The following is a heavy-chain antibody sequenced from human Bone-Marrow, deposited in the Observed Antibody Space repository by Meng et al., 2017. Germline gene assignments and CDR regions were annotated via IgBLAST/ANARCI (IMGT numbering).Heavy chain of an antibody. Sequence: GESLKISCAASGFTFSSYAMHWVRQAPGKGLEWVAVISYDGSNKYYADSVKGRFTISRDNSKNTRYLQMNSLRAEDTAVYYCARQYSSSWYDIWGQGTMVTVSS. CDR3: ARQYSSSWYDI. V-gene: IGHV3-30*04. D-gene: IGHD6-13*01. CDR1: GFTFSSYA. CDR2: ISYDGSNK. J-gene: IGHJ3*02.